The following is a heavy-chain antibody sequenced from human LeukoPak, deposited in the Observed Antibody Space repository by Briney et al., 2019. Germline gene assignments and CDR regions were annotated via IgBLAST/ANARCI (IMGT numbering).Heavy chain of an antibody. CDR2: IYTSGST. V-gene: IGHV4-4*07. Sequence: PSETLSVTCTVSGGSISSYYWTWIRQPAGKGLEWIGRIYTSGSTDYNPSLKSRVTMSVDTSKNQFSLTLTSVTAADTAVYYCARLFEYWGQGTLVTVSS. CDR1: GGSISSYY. CDR3: ARLFEY. J-gene: IGHJ4*02.